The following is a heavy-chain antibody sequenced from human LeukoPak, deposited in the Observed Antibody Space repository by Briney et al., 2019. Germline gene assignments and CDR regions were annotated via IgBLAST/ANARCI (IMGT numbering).Heavy chain of an antibody. V-gene: IGHV3-21*01. J-gene: IGHJ3*01. CDR1: GFTFSSHT. Sequence: GGSLRLSCAASGFTFSSHTMNWVRQAPGKGLEWVSSISSTSTSIYHADSVKGRFTISRDNTKNSLHLQMDSLRAEDTAVYYCARGFRAFDFWAQGTMVTVSS. CDR3: ARGFRAFDF. CDR2: ISSTSTSI.